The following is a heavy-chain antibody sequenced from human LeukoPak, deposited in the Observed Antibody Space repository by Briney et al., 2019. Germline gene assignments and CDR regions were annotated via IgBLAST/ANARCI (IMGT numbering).Heavy chain of an antibody. V-gene: IGHV3-30*03. CDR2: ISYDGSNK. J-gene: IGHJ4*02. CDR1: GFTFSSYG. D-gene: IGHD1-26*01. CDR3: ARGLGGPRLLY. Sequence: GRSLRLSCAASGFTFSSYGMHWVRQAPGKGLEWVAVISYDGSNKYYADSVKGRFTTSRDNSKNTLYLQMNSLRAEDTAVYYCARGLGGPRLLYWGQGTLVTVSS.